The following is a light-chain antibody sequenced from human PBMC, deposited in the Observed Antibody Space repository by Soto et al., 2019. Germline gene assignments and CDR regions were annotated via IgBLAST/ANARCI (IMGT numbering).Light chain of an antibody. J-gene: IGKJ5*01. CDR1: QSVSSN. CDR2: GAS. CDR3: QQYNNWPPQIT. Sequence: EIVMTQSPATLSVSPGERSTLSCRASQSVSSNLAWYQQKPGQAPRLLIYGASTRATGLPARFSGSGPGTEFTLTISSLQSEDFAVYYCQQYNNWPPQITFGQGTRLEIK. V-gene: IGKV3-15*01.